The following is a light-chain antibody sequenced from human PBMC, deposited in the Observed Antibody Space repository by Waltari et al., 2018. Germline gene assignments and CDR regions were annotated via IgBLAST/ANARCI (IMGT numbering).Light chain of an antibody. J-gene: IGKJ3*01. CDR2: STS. CDR1: QSVRTTL. Sequence: IVLTQSPGTLSLSPGERATLSCRASQSVRTTLLAWYPQKPGQAPRLLIYSTSSRATGIPDRFSGSGSGTDFTLTISRLEPEDFAVYYCQQYGRSLTFGPGTKVDIK. V-gene: IGKV3-20*01. CDR3: QQYGRSLT.